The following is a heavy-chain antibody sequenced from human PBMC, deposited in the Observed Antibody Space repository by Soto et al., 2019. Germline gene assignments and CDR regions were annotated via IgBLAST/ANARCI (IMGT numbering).Heavy chain of an antibody. J-gene: IGHJ4*02. CDR3: ATHPRDGYNDDYYFDY. V-gene: IGHV3-73*02. D-gene: IGHD5-12*01. CDR2: IRNKTNSQAK. Sequence: EVQLVESGGGLVQPGGSLTLSCAASGFTFSGSAMLWVRQASGKGLEWVGRIRNKTNSQAKEYPASVKGRFTISRDDSKNTAYLQMNSLKAEDTAVYYCATHPRDGYNDDYYFDYWGRGTLVTVSS. CDR1: GFTFSGSA.